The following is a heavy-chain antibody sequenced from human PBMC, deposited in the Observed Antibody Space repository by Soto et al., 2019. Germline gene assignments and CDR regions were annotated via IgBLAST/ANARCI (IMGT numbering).Heavy chain of an antibody. CDR2: ISVAGTA. V-gene: IGHV4-39*01. CDR3: ARHLMRPDHFDY. CDR1: GDSSSSQSSS. Sequence: SETLSLTCTISGDSSSSQSSSWGWIRQSPGKGLEWIASISVAGTARSNPSLRDRVTLSIDTSQSHLSLRLTSVTAADTGLYFCARHLMRPDHFDYWGRGALVTVSS. J-gene: IGHJ4*02.